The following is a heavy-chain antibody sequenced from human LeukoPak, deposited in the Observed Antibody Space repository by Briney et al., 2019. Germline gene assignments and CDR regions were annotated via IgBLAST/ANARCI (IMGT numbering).Heavy chain of an antibody. CDR2: ISGSGGST. Sequence: GGSLRLSCAASGFTFSSYAMSWVRQAPGKGLEWVSAISGSGGSTYYADSVKGRLTISRDNSKNTLYLQMNSLRAEDTAVYYCAKGTRGYSYGLPDYWGQGTLVTVSS. J-gene: IGHJ4*02. D-gene: IGHD5-18*01. V-gene: IGHV3-23*01. CDR1: GFTFSSYA. CDR3: AKGTRGYSYGLPDY.